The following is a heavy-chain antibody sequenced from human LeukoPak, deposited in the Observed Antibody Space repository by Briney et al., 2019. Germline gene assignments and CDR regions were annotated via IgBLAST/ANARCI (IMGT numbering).Heavy chain of an antibody. CDR1: GFTFSGSA. CDR3: TRPSSSWTNY. V-gene: IGHV3-73*01. J-gene: IGHJ4*02. Sequence: PGGSLKLSCAASGFTFSGSAMHWVRQASGKGLEWVGRIRSKANSYATAYAASVKGRFTISRDDSKNTAYLQMNSLRTEDTAVYYCTRPSSSWTNYWGQGTLVTVSS. CDR2: IRSKANSYAT. D-gene: IGHD6-13*01.